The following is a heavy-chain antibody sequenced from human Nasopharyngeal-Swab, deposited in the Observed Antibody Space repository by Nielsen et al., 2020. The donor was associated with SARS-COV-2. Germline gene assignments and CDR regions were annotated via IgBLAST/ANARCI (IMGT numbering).Heavy chain of an antibody. CDR2: ISSSSSYT. J-gene: IGHJ4*02. CDR1: GFTFSDYY. Sequence: GESLKISCAASGFTFSDYYMSWIRQAPGKGLEWVSYISSSSSYTNYADSVKGRFTISRDNAKNSLYLQMNSLRAEDTAVYYCAKGIDDPHDYWGQGTLVTVSS. V-gene: IGHV3-11*06. CDR3: AKGIDDPHDY. D-gene: IGHD1-1*01.